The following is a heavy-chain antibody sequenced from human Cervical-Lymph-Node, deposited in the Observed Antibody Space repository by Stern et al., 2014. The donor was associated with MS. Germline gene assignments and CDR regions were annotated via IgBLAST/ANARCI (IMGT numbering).Heavy chain of an antibody. Sequence: VQLEESGAEVKKPGASVKGSCKASGYTFTGYYMHWVRQAPGQGLEWMGWINPNRGGTIYAQKFKGRVTMPRDTSISTAYMELSRLRSDDRAVYYCARVSHDSSGYYNWFDPWGQGTLFTVPS. V-gene: IGHV1-2*02. CDR3: ARVSHDSSGYYNWFDP. D-gene: IGHD3-22*01. CDR1: GYTFTGYY. J-gene: IGHJ5*02. CDR2: INPNRGGT.